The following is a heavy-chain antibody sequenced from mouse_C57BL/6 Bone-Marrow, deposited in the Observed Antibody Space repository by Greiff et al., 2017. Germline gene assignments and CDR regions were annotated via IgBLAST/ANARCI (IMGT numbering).Heavy chain of an antibody. V-gene: IGHV1-69*01. CDR3: ARERLTVDPWFAY. D-gene: IGHD1-1*01. Sequence: QVQLQQPGAELVMPGASVKLSCKASGYTFTSYWMHWVKQRPGQGLEWIGEIDPSDSYTNYNQKFKGKSTLTVDKSSSTAHMQLSSLTSEDSAVYYCARERLTVDPWFAYWGQGTLVTVSA. J-gene: IGHJ3*01. CDR1: GYTFTSYW. CDR2: IDPSDSYT.